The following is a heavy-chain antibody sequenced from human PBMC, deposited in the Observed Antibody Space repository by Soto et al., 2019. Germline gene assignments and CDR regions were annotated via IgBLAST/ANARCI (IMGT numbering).Heavy chain of an antibody. CDR2: IYYSGST. V-gene: IGHV4-59*08. CDR3: ARTARVVKGQWYFDL. J-gene: IGHJ2*01. Sequence: QVQLQESGPGLVKPSETLSLTCTVSGGSISSYYWSWIRQPPEKGLEWIGYIYYSGSTNYNPSLKSRVTISVDTSTSQFSRKLSSVTAADTAVYYCARTARVVKGQWYFDLWGRGTPVTVSS. CDR1: GGSISSYY. D-gene: IGHD2-15*01.